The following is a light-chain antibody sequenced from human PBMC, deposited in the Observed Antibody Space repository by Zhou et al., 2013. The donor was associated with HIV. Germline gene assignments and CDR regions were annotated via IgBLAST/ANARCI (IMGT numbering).Light chain of an antibody. CDR1: QSLLHSNGYNY. J-gene: IGKJ4*01. Sequence: IVMTQSPLSLPVTPGEPASISCRSSQSLLHSNGYNYLDWYLQKPGQSPQLLIYLGSHRASGVSDRFTGGGSGTDFTLTISRVEPEDVGLYYCMHTLQSPFTFGGGTRLEIK. CDR3: MHTLQSPFT. V-gene: IGKV2-28*01. CDR2: LGS.